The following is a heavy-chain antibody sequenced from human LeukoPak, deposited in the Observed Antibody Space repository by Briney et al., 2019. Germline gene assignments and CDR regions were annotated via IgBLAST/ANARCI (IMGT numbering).Heavy chain of an antibody. CDR3: ARIPAGIATRKGKLYYYYYYMDV. D-gene: IGHD6-13*01. J-gene: IGHJ6*03. CDR1: GFTFSSYW. CDR2: IKQDGSEK. V-gene: IGHV3-7*01. Sequence: GGSLRLSCAASGFTFSSYWMSWVRQAPGKGLEWVANIKQDGSEKYYVDSMKGRFTISRDKAKNSLYLQMNSLRAEDTAVYYCARIPAGIATRKGKLYYYYYYMDVWGKGTTVTVSS.